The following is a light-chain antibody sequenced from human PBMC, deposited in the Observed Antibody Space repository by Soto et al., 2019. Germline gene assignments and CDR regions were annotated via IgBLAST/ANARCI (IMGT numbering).Light chain of an antibody. V-gene: IGLV1-44*01. J-gene: IGLJ2*01. Sequence: QSVLTQPPSASGTPGQRVTISCSGSSSNIGTNTVNWYQHLPGSAPKLLIYSNNQMPSGVPDRFSGSKSGTSASLAISGLQPDDEADYHCEAWDGSLNAVLFGGGTKLTVL. CDR3: EAWDGSLNAVL. CDR2: SNN. CDR1: SSNIGTNT.